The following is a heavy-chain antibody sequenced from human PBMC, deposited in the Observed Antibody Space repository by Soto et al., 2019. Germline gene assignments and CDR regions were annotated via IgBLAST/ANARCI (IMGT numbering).Heavy chain of an antibody. CDR2: IYYSGST. CDR3: ARQQITFGGVIVIPWFDP. Sequence: SSETLSLTCTVSGGSISSSSYYWGWIRQPPGKGLEWIGSIYYSGSTYYNPSLKSRVTISVDTSKNQFSLKLSSVTAADTAVYYCARQQITFGGVIVIPWFDPWGQGTLVTVSS. J-gene: IGHJ5*02. CDR1: GGSISSSSYY. D-gene: IGHD3-16*02. V-gene: IGHV4-39*01.